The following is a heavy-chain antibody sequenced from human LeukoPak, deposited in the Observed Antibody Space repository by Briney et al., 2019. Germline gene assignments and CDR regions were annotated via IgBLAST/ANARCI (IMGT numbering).Heavy chain of an antibody. J-gene: IGHJ4*02. CDR3: VRVRHFYGLGSSFFDF. CDR1: GFTFTNHD. D-gene: IGHD3-10*01. Sequence: PGRSLRLSCAASGFTFTNHDMNWIRQAPGKGLEWVSYIEKSGSTKYYADSVKGRFTISRDNAKNSLYLQMNSLRGEDTAVYYCVRVRHFYGLGSSFFDFWGQGTLVTVSS. CDR2: IEKSGSTK. V-gene: IGHV3-11*01.